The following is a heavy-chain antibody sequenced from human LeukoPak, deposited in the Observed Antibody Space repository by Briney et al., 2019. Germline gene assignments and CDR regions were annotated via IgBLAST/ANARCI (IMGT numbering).Heavy chain of an antibody. D-gene: IGHD1-26*01. J-gene: IGHJ4*02. CDR2: IYTSGST. CDR3: ARENSGSYREFDY. Sequence: PSETLSLTCTVSGGSISSYYWSWLRQLAGKGLEWIGRIYTSGSTNYNASLKSRVSMSVDTSKNQFSLKLSSVTAADTAVFYCARENSGSYREFDYWGQGTLVTVSS. V-gene: IGHV4-4*07. CDR1: GGSISSYY.